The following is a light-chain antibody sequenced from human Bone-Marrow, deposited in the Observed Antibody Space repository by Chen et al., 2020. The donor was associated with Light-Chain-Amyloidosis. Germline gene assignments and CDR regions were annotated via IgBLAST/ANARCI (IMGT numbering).Light chain of an antibody. V-gene: IGLV3-25*03. J-gene: IGLJ2*01. Sequence: SYELTQPPSVSVSPGQTARITCSGDDLPTKYAYWYQQKPGQAPVLVIHRDTERPSGISERFSGSSSGTTGTLTSSRVQAEDEADYHCQSADSSGTYEVIFGGGTKLTVL. CDR2: RDT. CDR3: QSADSSGTYEVI. CDR1: DLPTKY.